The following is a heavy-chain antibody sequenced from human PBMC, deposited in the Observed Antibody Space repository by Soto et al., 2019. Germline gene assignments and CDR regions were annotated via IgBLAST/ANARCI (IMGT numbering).Heavy chain of an antibody. D-gene: IGHD2-8*01. J-gene: IGHJ4*02. CDR3: VSQRTSVLTQAYFDY. CDR1: GGSVSNGKYY. Sequence: KPSETLSLTCTVSGGSVSNGKYYCSWIRQSPGKCLEWIGSVYYRGRSYSKSSVKSRVTISVDTSKNQFSLNLYSVTASDTAVYFCVSQRTSVLTQAYFDYWGPGALVTGSS. CDR2: VYYRGRS. V-gene: IGHV4-39*01.